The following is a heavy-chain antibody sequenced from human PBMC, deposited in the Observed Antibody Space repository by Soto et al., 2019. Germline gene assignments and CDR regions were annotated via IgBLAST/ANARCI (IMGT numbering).Heavy chain of an antibody. CDR3: ARGLDQSKVGY. J-gene: IGHJ4*02. CDR2: IHYSGTI. D-gene: IGHD3-16*01. Sequence: SETLSLTCTVSSDSIRGYYWNWIRQSPGKGLEWIGCIHYSGTIYYNPSLMSRVTISEDTSKNHFSLKVNYVTAADTAVYYCARGLDQSKVGYWGQGTLVTVSS. V-gene: IGHV4-59*01. CDR1: SDSIRGYY.